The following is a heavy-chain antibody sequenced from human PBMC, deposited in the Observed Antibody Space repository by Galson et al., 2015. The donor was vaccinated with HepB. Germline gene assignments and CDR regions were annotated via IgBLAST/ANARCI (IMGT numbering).Heavy chain of an antibody. J-gene: IGHJ2*01. CDR1: GYTFTSYA. Sequence: SVKVSCKASGYTFTSYAMHWVRQAPGQRLEWMGWINAGNGNTKYSQKFQGRVTITRDTPASTAYMELSSLRSEDTAVYYCARGARWYSSSWDFDLWGRGTLVTVSS. D-gene: IGHD6-13*01. CDR3: ARGARWYSSSWDFDL. V-gene: IGHV1-3*01. CDR2: INAGNGNT.